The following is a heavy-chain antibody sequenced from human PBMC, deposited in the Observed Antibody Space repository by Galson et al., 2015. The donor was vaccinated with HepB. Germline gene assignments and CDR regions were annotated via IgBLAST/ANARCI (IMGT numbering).Heavy chain of an antibody. CDR1: GFTFSSYW. D-gene: IGHD3-22*01. V-gene: IGHV3-74*01. CDR3: ARPTRDSSGYFDAFDI. J-gene: IGHJ3*02. CDR2: INSDGSST. Sequence: SLRLSCAASGFTFSSYWMHWVRQAPGKGLVWVSRINSDGSSTSYADSVKGRFTISRDNAKNTLYLQMNSLRAEDTAVYYRARPTRDSSGYFDAFDIWGQGTMVTVSS.